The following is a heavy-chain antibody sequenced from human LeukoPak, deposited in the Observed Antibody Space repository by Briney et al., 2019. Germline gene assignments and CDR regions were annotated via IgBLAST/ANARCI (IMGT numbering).Heavy chain of an antibody. D-gene: IGHD4-17*01. CDR1: RGSISSGNYY. CDR3: AGRDYGDYHGLSHAFDI. V-gene: IGHV4-61*02. CDR2: FHTRGST. Sequence: ASQTLSLTCTVSRGSISSGNYYWRWIRQPAGKGLEWIGRFHTRGSTNYNPSLKSRVTISVDTSKNQFSLKLSSVTAADTAVYYCAGRDYGDYHGLSHAFDIWGQGTMVTVSS. J-gene: IGHJ3*02.